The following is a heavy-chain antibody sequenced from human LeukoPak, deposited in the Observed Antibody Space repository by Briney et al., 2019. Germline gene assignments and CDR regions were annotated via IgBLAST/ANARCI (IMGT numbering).Heavy chain of an antibody. Sequence: SGGSLRLSCTASGFVLGDYGMHWVRQAPGKGLEWVAFVRNDGSNEYYVGSVKGRFTISRDKSKNTLYLQMNSLRAEDTAVYSCAKESDSGYHSEGPKTWGLGTLVTVSS. J-gene: IGHJ5*02. CDR2: VRNDGSNE. D-gene: IGHD5-12*01. V-gene: IGHV3-30*02. CDR3: AKESDSGYHSEGPKT. CDR1: GFVLGDYG.